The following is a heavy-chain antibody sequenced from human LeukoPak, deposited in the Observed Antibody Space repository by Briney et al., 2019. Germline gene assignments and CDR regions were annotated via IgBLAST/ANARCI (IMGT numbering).Heavy chain of an antibody. Sequence: GASVKVSCKASGYTFTSYGISWVRQAPGQGLEWMGWISAYNGNTNYAQKLQGRVTMTTDTSTSTAYMELGSLRSDDTAVYYCARVPICSSTSCYILDYWGQGTLVTVSS. J-gene: IGHJ4*02. CDR1: GYTFTSYG. V-gene: IGHV1-18*01. CDR2: ISAYNGNT. CDR3: ARVPICSSTSCYILDY. D-gene: IGHD2-2*02.